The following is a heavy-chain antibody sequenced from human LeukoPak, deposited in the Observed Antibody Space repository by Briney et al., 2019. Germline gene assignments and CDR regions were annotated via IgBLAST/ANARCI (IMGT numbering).Heavy chain of an antibody. D-gene: IGHD3-22*01. CDR2: ISGSGGST. Sequence: PGGSLRLSCAASGFTFSSYAMSWVRQAPGKGLEWVSAISGSGGSTYYADSVKGRFTISRDNSKNTLYLQMNSLRAEDTAVYCCAKDGAYYDSSGYYWDWGQGTLVTVSS. J-gene: IGHJ4*02. CDR3: AKDGAYYDSSGYYWD. CDR1: GFTFSSYA. V-gene: IGHV3-23*01.